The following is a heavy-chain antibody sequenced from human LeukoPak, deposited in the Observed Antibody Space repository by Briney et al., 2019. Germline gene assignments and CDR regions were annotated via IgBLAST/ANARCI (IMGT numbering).Heavy chain of an antibody. V-gene: IGHV3-21*01. CDR1: GFTFSSYS. Sequence: GGSLRLSCAASGFTFSSYSMNWVRQAPGKGLEWVSSISSSSSYIYYADSVKGRFTISRDNAKNSLYLQMNSLRAEDTAVYYCARVLVVTASLDYWGQGTLVTVSS. CDR2: ISSSSSYI. J-gene: IGHJ4*02. CDR3: ARVLVVTASLDY. D-gene: IGHD2-21*02.